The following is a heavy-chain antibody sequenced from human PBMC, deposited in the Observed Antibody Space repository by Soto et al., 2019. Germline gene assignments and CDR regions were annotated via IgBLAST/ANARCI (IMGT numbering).Heavy chain of an antibody. Sequence: GGSLRLSCAASGFTFSDSAMSWVRLAPGKGLEWVSTINSRGGSTFYAGSVKGRFTVSRDNFQNVLHLQMSSLRPEDTALYYCARDSRSLEWLYRILFDSWGQGALVTVSS. V-gene: IGHV3-23*01. CDR2: INSRGGST. J-gene: IGHJ4*02. CDR1: GFTFSDSA. D-gene: IGHD3-3*01. CDR3: ARDSRSLEWLYRILFDS.